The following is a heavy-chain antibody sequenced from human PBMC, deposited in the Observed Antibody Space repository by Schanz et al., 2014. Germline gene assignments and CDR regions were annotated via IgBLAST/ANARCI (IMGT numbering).Heavy chain of an antibody. D-gene: IGHD6-13*01. Sequence: EVQLVESGGGLVKPGGSLRLSCAASTSIFNHACMSWVRQAPGKGPEWLGRIKSKTDGETTDYAAPVKGRFSISRDDSQSTLYLQMNSLKIEDTAVYYCATASSPVREAGAGSSFHLWGQGTLVTVSP. CDR1: TSIFNHAC. J-gene: IGHJ5*02. CDR3: ATASSPVREAGAGSSFHL. CDR2: IKSKTDGETT. V-gene: IGHV3-15*01.